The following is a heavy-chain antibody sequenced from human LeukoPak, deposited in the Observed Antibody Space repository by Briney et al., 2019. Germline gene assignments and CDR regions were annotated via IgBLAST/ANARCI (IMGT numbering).Heavy chain of an antibody. D-gene: IGHD2-21*02. CDR3: ARDLAVTHGMDV. V-gene: IGHV3-48*02. CDR2: ISTTGYTM. CDR1: LFTFSDYT. Sequence: RGGSLRLSCPASLFTFSDYTMNEVRQAAGRGLDGVSYISTTGYTMYYADSVKGRFTISRENAKNSLYLQMNSLRDEETAVYYCARDLAVTHGMDVWGQGTTVTVSS. J-gene: IGHJ6*02.